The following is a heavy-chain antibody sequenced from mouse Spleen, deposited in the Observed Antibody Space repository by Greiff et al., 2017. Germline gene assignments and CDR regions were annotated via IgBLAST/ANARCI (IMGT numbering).Heavy chain of an antibody. CDR3: ARGDWDY. J-gene: IGHJ2*01. CDR1: GFTFSDYY. CDR2: INYDGSST. D-gene: IGHD3-3*01. V-gene: IGHV5-16*01. Sequence: DVKLVESEGGLVQPGSSMKLSCTASGFTFSDYYMAWVRQVPEKGLEWVANINYDGSSTYYLDSLKSRFIISRDNAKNILYLQMSSLKSEDTATYYCARGDWDYWGQGTTLTVSS.